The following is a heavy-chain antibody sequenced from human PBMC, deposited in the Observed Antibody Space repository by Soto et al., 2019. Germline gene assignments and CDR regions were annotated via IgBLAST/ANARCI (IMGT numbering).Heavy chain of an antibody. CDR2: IIPIFGTA. D-gene: IGHD6-13*01. J-gene: IGHJ5*02. V-gene: IGHV1-69*01. Sequence: QVQLVQSGAEVKKPGSSVKVSCKASGGTFSSYAISWVRQAPGQGLEWMGGIIPIFGTANYAQKFQGRVTITADESTSTAYMELSSLRSEDTAVYYCARGIPEEYSSSWYVWFDPWGQGTLVTVSS. CDR3: ARGIPEEYSSSWYVWFDP. CDR1: GGTFSSYA.